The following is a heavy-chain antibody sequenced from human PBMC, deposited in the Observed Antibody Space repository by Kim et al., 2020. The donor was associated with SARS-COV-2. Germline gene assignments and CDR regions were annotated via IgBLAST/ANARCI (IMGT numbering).Heavy chain of an antibody. CDR3: AHSSGYPLINFDY. J-gene: IGHJ4*02. V-gene: IGHV1-46*01. Sequence: AQKFQGRVTMTRDTSTSTVYMELSSLRSEDTAVYYCAHSSGYPLINFDYWGQGTLVTVSS. D-gene: IGHD3-22*01.